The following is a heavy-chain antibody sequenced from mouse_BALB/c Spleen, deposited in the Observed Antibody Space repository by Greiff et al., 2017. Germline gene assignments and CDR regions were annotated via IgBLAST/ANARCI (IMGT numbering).Heavy chain of an antibody. D-gene: IGHD2-13*01. Sequence: VQLKESGPGLVKPSQSLSLTCSVTGYSFTSCYFWYLIRQFPGNKLEWMGYISYDGSNNYNPSLKNRISITRDTSKKQFFLKLNFVTTEDTATYYCARDDSQYDAMDDWGQGTSVTVSA. CDR2: ISYDGSN. CDR1: GYSFTSCYF. V-gene: IGHV3-6*02. J-gene: IGHJ4*01. CDR3: ARDDSQYDAMDD.